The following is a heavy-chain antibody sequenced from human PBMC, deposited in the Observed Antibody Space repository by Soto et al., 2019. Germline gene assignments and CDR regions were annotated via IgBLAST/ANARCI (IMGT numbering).Heavy chain of an antibody. J-gene: IGHJ4*02. CDR2: IRSKANSYAT. CDR1: GFTFSGSA. Sequence: HPGGSLRLSCAASGFTFSGSAMHWVRQASGKGLEWVGRIRSKANSYATAYAASVKGRFTISRDNSKNIVSLQMNNLRAEDTAVYYCARGHYGSLPGYFDGWGQGTRVTVSS. D-gene: IGHD3-10*01. CDR3: ARGHYGSLPGYFDG. V-gene: IGHV3-73*01.